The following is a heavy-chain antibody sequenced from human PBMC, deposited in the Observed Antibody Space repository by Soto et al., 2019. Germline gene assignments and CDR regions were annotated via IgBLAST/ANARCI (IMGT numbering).Heavy chain of an antibody. J-gene: IGHJ6*03. Sequence: GGSLRLSCAASGFTFSSYGMNWVRQAPGKGLEWVSYFISSSSTIYYAVSVKGRFTISRDNAKNSLYLQMNSLRADDTAVYYCAKDYYDILTGYPYYYYMDVWGKGTTVTVSS. CDR3: AKDYYDILTGYPYYYYMDV. CDR2: FISSSSTI. CDR1: GFTFSSYG. D-gene: IGHD3-9*01. V-gene: IGHV3-48*01.